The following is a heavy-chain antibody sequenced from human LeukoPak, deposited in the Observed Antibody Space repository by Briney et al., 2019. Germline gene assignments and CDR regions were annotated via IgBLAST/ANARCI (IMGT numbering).Heavy chain of an antibody. Sequence: GGSLGLSCAASGFTFSSYAMSWVRQAPGKGLEWVSAISGSGGSTYYADSVKGRFTISRDNSKNTLYLQMNSLRAEDTAVYYCASRACSSTSCYTYYFDYWGQGTLVTVSS. CDR2: ISGSGGST. D-gene: IGHD2-2*02. J-gene: IGHJ4*02. CDR1: GFTFSSYA. CDR3: ASRACSSTSCYTYYFDY. V-gene: IGHV3-23*01.